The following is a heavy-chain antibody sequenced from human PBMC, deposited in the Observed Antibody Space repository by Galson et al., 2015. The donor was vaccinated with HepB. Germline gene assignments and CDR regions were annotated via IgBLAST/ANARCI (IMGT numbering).Heavy chain of an antibody. CDR3: VKGKGWLLPDH. CDR1: GFTLSDSV. Sequence: SLRLSCAGSGFTLSDSVMHWVRQAPGKGLEYVSAISTNGHNMQYANSVKGRFSIFRDIPKNSLYLQMSSLREEDTAIYYCVKGKGWLLPDHWGQGTLVIVSS. V-gene: IGHV3-64D*08. CDR2: ISTNGHNM. D-gene: IGHD2-15*01. J-gene: IGHJ5*02.